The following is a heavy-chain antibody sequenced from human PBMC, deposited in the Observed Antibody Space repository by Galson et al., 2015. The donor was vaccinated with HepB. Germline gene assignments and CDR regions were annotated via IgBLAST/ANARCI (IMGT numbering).Heavy chain of an antibody. CDR2: INAGNGNT. Sequence: SVKVSCKASGYTFTSYAMHWVRQAPGQRLEWMGWINAGNGNTKYSQKFQGRVTITRDISASTAYMELSSLRSEDTAVYYCARDFLVSRSSSGRGWFDPWGQGTLVTVSS. D-gene: IGHD6-6*01. V-gene: IGHV1-3*01. CDR1: GYTFTSYA. J-gene: IGHJ5*02. CDR3: ARDFLVSRSSSGRGWFDP.